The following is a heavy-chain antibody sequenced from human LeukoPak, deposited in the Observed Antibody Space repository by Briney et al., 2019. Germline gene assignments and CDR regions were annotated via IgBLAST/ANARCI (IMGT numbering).Heavy chain of an antibody. CDR3: ARGSSARVYYYYYMDV. Sequence: ASVKVSCKASGYTFTGYYMHWVRQAPGQGLEWMGWINPYSGGTNYEQKFQGRVTMTRDTSISTAYMEVSRVRSDDTAMYYCARGSSARVYYYYYMDVWGKGTTVTVSS. CDR2: INPYSGGT. V-gene: IGHV1-2*02. J-gene: IGHJ6*03. CDR1: GYTFTGYY. D-gene: IGHD6-6*01.